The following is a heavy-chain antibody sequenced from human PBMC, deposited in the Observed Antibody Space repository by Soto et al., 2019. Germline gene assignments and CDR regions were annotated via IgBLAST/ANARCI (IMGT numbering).Heavy chain of an antibody. V-gene: IGHV1-18*01. CDR2: ISAYNGNT. Sequence: ASVKFSCKASGYTFTSYGISWVRQALGQGLEWMGWISAYNGNTNYAQKLQGRVTMTTDTSTSTAYMELRSLRSDDTAVYYCAREVRPRRKNVLRFLEWLSEGSWFDPWGQGTLVTVSS. D-gene: IGHD3-3*01. J-gene: IGHJ5*02. CDR3: AREVRPRRKNVLRFLEWLSEGSWFDP. CDR1: GYTFTSYG.